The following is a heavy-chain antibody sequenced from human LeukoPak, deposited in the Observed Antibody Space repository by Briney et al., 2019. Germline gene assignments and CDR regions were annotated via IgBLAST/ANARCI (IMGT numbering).Heavy chain of an antibody. D-gene: IGHD3-10*01. CDR2: IYTSGST. J-gene: IGHJ5*02. V-gene: IGHV4-4*07. Sequence: PSETLSLTCTVSGGSISSYYWSWIRQPAGKGLEWIGRIYTSGSTNYNPSLKSRVTMSVDTPKNQFSLKLSSVTAADTAVYYCARDLVYGSGYNWFDPWGQGNLVTVSS. CDR1: GGSISSYY. CDR3: ARDLVYGSGYNWFDP.